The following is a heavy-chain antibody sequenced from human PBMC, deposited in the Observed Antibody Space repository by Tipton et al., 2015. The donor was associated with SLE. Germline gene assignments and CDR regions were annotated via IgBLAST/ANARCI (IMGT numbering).Heavy chain of an antibody. CDR2: ISYDGSNK. V-gene: IGHV3-30-3*01. CDR1: GFTFSSYA. Sequence: SLRLSCAASGFTFSSYAMHWVRQAPGKGLEWVAVISYDGSNKYYADSVKGRFTISRDNSKNTLHLQMNSLRPEETAVYYCATGYHDFWSPLHYWGQGTLVTVSS. D-gene: IGHD3-3*01. J-gene: IGHJ4*02. CDR3: ATGYHDFWSPLHY.